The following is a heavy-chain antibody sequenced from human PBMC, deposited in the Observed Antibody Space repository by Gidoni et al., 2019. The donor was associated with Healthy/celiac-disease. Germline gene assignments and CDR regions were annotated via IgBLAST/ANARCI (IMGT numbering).Heavy chain of an antibody. D-gene: IGHD3-22*01. V-gene: IGHV4-38-2*01. CDR1: GYSISSGYY. Sequence: QVQLQESGPGLVKPSETLSLTCAVSGYSISSGYYWGWIRQPPGKGLEWIGSIYHSGRTYYNPSLKSRVTISVDTSKNQFSLKLSSVTAADTAVYYCASSTRAYYDSSGYYRGDAFDIWGQGTMVTVSS. CDR3: ASSTRAYYDSSGYYRGDAFDI. CDR2: IYHSGRT. J-gene: IGHJ3*02.